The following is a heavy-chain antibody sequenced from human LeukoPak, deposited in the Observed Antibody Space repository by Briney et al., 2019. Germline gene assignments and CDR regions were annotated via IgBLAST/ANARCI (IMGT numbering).Heavy chain of an antibody. D-gene: IGHD3-10*01. J-gene: IGHJ3*02. Sequence: SETLSLTCTVSGGSISSGSYYRGWLRQPPGKGLEWLASIYYGGSTYFNPSRKCQVTISDHTSRNQIALRLSSVTAADTAVYYCARIKYYDGSGDVDAFEIWGQGTKVTVSS. CDR3: ARIKYYDGSGDVDAFEI. CDR2: IYYGGST. V-gene: IGHV4-39*01. CDR1: GGSISSGSYY.